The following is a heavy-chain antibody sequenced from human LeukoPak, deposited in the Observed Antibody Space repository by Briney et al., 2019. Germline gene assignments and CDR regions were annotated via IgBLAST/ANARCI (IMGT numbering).Heavy chain of an antibody. CDR2: ISSNGGST. D-gene: IGHD3-9*01. Sequence: PGGSLRLSCSASGFTFSSYAMHWVRQAPGKGLEYVSAISSNGGSTYYADSVKGRFTISRDNSKNTPYLQMSSLRAEDTAVYYCVKGILRYFDSDAFDIWGQGTMVTVSS. V-gene: IGHV3-64D*06. CDR3: VKGILRYFDSDAFDI. CDR1: GFTFSSYA. J-gene: IGHJ3*02.